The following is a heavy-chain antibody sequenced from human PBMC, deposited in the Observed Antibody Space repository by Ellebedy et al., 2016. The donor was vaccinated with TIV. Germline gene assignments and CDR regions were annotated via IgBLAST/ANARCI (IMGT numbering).Heavy chain of an antibody. V-gene: IGHV3-74*01. CDR1: GFTFSSNW. CDR2: VNSDGRRP. J-gene: IGHJ4*02. D-gene: IGHD1-26*01. CDR3: ARDGIVGGPTEYYFDS. Sequence: GESLKISCAASGFTFSSNWIHWVRPAPGNGTVWVARVNSDGRRPTYADFVKGRFTISRDNAKNTLYLQMNSLRAEDTAVYYCARDGIVGGPTEYYFDSWGQGTLVTVSS.